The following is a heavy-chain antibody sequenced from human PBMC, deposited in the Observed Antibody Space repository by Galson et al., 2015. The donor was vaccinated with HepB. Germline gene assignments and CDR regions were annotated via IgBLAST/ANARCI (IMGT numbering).Heavy chain of an antibody. CDR1: GYSFTSYW. Sequence: QSGAEVKKPGESLKISCKGSGYSFTSYWIGWVRQMPGKGLEWMGIIYPGDSDTRYSPSFQGQVTISADKSISTAYLQWSSLKASDTAMYYCARHMLLWFGAARDAFDIWGQGTMVTVSS. J-gene: IGHJ3*02. V-gene: IGHV5-51*01. D-gene: IGHD3-10*01. CDR3: ARHMLLWFGAARDAFDI. CDR2: IYPGDSDT.